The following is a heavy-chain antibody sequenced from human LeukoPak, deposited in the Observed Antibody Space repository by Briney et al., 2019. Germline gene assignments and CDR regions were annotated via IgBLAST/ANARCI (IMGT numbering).Heavy chain of an antibody. CDR1: GFTFRNYW. CDR2: IKQDGSEK. CDR3: TRAAGGDALDI. J-gene: IGHJ3*02. V-gene: IGHV3-7*01. Sequence: GGSLRLSCAASGFTFRNYWMSWVRQAPGKGLEWVANIKQDGSEKYYVDSVKGRFTISRDNSKNTLFVQMNSLRPEDTAVYYCTRAAGGDALDIWGQGTMVTVSS.